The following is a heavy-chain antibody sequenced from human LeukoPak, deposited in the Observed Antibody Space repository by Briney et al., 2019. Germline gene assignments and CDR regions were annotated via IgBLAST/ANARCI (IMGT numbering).Heavy chain of an antibody. D-gene: IGHD5-18*01. J-gene: IGHJ5*01. Sequence: GGSLRLSCVASGFTFSSYAMSWVRQAPGQGLERVSPISASGGNTYYADSVKGRFTISRDNSKNTLYLQMNSLRVEDTAVYYCARGQLWFDFWGQGTLVTVSS. CDR2: ISASGGNT. V-gene: IGHV3-23*01. CDR3: ARGQLWFDF. CDR1: GFTFSSYA.